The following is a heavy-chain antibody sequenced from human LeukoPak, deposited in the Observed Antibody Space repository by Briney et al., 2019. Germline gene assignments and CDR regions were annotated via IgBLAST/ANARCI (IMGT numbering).Heavy chain of an antibody. D-gene: IGHD3-10*01. CDR2: IWYDGSNK. Sequence: GRSLRLSCAASGFTFSTYGMHWVHQAPGKGLDWVAAIWYDGSNKYYEDSVKGRFTISRDNSKNTLYLQMNRLRGEDTAVYYCARGAYGSGNYNNAYGMDVWGQGTTVTVSS. J-gene: IGHJ6*02. CDR1: GFTFSTYG. CDR3: ARGAYGSGNYNNAYGMDV. V-gene: IGHV3-33*01.